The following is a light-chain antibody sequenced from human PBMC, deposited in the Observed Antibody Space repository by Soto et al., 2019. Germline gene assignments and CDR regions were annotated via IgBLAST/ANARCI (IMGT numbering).Light chain of an antibody. V-gene: IGKV3-20*01. CDR3: QQYETFSGT. J-gene: IGKJ1*01. CDR2: GVS. CDR1: QSVGDTF. Sequence: EIVLTQSPGTLSLSPGEKATLSCRASQSVGDTFLSWYQQKPGLAPRLLIYGVSNRATGIPDRFSGSGSGTDFILTIASLQPDDFATYYCQQYETFSGTFGPGTKVEI.